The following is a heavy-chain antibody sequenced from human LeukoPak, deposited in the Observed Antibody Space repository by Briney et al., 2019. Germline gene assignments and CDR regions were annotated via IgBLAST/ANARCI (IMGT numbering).Heavy chain of an antibody. CDR2: FDPEEGET. CDR3: ATDRYCSGGSCYSGVDWFDP. J-gene: IGHJ5*02. D-gene: IGHD2-15*01. CDR1: GYTLTELS. Sequence: ASVKVSCKVSGYTLTELSMHWVRQAPGKEREGMGGFDPEEGETTYAQQIQGRVTMTEDTSTDTAYMELSSLRSEDTAVYYCATDRYCSGGSCYSGVDWFDPWGQGTLVTVSS. V-gene: IGHV1-24*01.